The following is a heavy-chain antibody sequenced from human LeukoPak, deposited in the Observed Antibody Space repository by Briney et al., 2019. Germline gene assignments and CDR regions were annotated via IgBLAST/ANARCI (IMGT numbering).Heavy chain of an antibody. CDR1: GFTVSSNS. Sequence: GGSLRLSCTVFGFTVSSNSMSWVRQAPGKGLEWVSFIYSDNTHYSDSVKGRFTISRDNAKNSLHLQMNSLRDEDTAVYYCARGPAPDDYWGQGTLVTVSS. J-gene: IGHJ4*02. CDR2: IYSDNT. V-gene: IGHV3-53*01. CDR3: ARGPAPDDY.